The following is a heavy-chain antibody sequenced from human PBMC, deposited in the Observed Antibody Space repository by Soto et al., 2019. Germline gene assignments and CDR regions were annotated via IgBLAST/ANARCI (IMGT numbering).Heavy chain of an antibody. V-gene: IGHV1-18*01. J-gene: IGHJ3*02. CDR3: ARDVGYSSTWEI. Sequence: GGPVEVSFKASGYTFSRYCISWVRQAPGQGLEWMGWISASNGNTNYAQKLQGRVTMTTDTSTSTAFMELRSLRSDDTAVYYCARDVGYSSTWEIWGQGTMVTVSS. D-gene: IGHD6-13*01. CDR1: GYTFSRYC. CDR2: ISASNGNT.